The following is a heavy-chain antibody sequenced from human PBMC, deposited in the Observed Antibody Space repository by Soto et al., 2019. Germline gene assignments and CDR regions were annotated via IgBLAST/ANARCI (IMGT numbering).Heavy chain of an antibody. CDR3: ARIWGVPAAMVYYYYGMDV. Sequence: QVQLVESGGGVVQPGRSLRLSCAASGFTFSSYGMHWVRQAPGKGLEWVAVIWYDGSNKYYADSVKGRFTISRDNSKNTLYLQMNSLRAEDTAVYYCARIWGVPAAMVYYYYGMDVWGQGTTVTVSS. J-gene: IGHJ6*02. V-gene: IGHV3-33*01. CDR1: GFTFSSYG. D-gene: IGHD2-2*01. CDR2: IWYDGSNK.